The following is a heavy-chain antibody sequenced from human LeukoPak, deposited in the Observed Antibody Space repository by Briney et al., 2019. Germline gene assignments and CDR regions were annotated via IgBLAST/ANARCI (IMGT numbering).Heavy chain of an antibody. V-gene: IGHV7-4-1*02. J-gene: IGHJ4*02. Sequence: ASVKVFCKASGYTFTSYAMNWVRQAPGQGLEWMGWINTNTGNPTYAQGFTGRFVFSLDTSVSTAYLQISSLKAEDTAVYYCARKVGYYDFWSGYYSDYYFDYWGQGTLVTVSS. CDR1: GYTFTSYA. CDR3: ARKVGYYDFWSGYYSDYYFDY. CDR2: INTNTGNP. D-gene: IGHD3-3*01.